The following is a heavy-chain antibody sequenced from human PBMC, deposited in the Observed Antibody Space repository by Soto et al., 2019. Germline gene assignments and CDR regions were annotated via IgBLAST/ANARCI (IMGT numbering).Heavy chain of an antibody. CDR1: GGSISSGDYY. CDR2: IYYSGST. Sequence: PSETLSLTCTVSGGSISSGDYYWSWIRQPPGKGLEWIGYIYYSGSTYYNPSLKSRVTISVDTSKNQFSLKLSSVTAADTAVYYCASYIVGATTSFDYWDQGTLVTVSS. D-gene: IGHD1-26*01. J-gene: IGHJ4*02. CDR3: ASYIVGATTSFDY. V-gene: IGHV4-30-4*01.